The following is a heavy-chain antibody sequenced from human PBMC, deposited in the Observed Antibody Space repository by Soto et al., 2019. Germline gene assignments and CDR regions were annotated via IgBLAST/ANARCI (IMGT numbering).Heavy chain of an antibody. V-gene: IGHV4-31*03. CDR2: IYYSGST. J-gene: IGHJ5*02. D-gene: IGHD3-22*01. Sequence: SETLSLTCTVSGGSISSGDYYWSWIRQHPGKGLEWIGYIYYSGSTYYNPSLKSRVTISVDTSKNQFSLKLSSVTAADTAVYYCARVGDTSGYFFWFDPWGQGTLVTVSS. CDR3: ARVGDTSGYFFWFDP. CDR1: GGSISSGDYY.